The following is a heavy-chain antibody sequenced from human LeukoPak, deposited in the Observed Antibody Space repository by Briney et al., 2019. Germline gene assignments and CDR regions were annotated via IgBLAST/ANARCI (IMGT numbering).Heavy chain of an antibody. V-gene: IGHV4-59*01. CDR3: ARTTAPVFHYYYYMDV. Sequence: SETLSLTCTVSGGSISSYYWSWIRQPPGKGLEWIGYIYYSGSTNYNPSLKSRVTISVDTSKNQFSLKLSSVTAADTAVYYCARTTAPVFHYYYYMDVWGKGTTVTVSS. CDR1: GGSISSYY. CDR2: IYYSGST. D-gene: IGHD4-11*01. J-gene: IGHJ6*03.